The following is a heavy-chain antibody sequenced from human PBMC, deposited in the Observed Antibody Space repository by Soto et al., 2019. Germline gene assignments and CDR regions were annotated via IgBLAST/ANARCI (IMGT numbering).Heavy chain of an antibody. D-gene: IGHD3-22*01. CDR3: ARETTIGRLPPSYGMDV. Sequence: QVQLVQSGAEVKKPGASVKVSCKASGYTFTSYGISWVRQAPGQGLEWMGWISAYNGNTNYAQKLPGRATMTTDTSTSTAYMELRSLRSDDTAVYYCARETTIGRLPPSYGMDVWGQGTTVTVSS. J-gene: IGHJ6*02. CDR1: GYTFTSYG. CDR2: ISAYNGNT. V-gene: IGHV1-18*01.